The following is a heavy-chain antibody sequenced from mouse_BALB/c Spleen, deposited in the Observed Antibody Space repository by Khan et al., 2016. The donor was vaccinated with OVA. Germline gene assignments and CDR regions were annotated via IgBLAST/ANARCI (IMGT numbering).Heavy chain of an antibody. J-gene: IGHJ2*01. CDR3: ARLLINFDY. D-gene: IGHD2-1*01. Sequence: QVQLKQSGAELVNPGASVNLSCKASGYTLTSYWMHWVKQRPGQGLEWIGEINPSNGRTNYNEKFKSKATPTVDKSSSTAYMQLSSPTSEDSAVYYCARLLINFDYWGQGTTLTVSS. V-gene: IGHV1S81*02. CDR1: GYTLTSYW. CDR2: INPSNGRT.